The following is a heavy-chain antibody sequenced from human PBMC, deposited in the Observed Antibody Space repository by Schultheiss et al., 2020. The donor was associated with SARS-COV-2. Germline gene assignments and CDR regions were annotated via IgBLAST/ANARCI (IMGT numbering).Heavy chain of an antibody. CDR1: GGSISSYY. CDR3: ARDRGYGDYWLDP. V-gene: IGHV4-59*01. J-gene: IGHJ5*02. Sequence: SETLSLTCTVSGGSISSYYWSWIRQPPGKGLEWIGYIYYSGSTNYNPSLKSRVTISVDTSKNQFSLKLSSVTAADTAVYYCARDRGYGDYWLDPWGQGTLVTVSS. CDR2: IYYSGST. D-gene: IGHD4-17*01.